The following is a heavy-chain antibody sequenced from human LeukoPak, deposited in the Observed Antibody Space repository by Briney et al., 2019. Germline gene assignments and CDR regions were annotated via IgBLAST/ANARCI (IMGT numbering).Heavy chain of an antibody. CDR1: GFSFSTYS. CDR2: ISNSGHTT. CDR3: ARRITISGLGYYMDV. D-gene: IGHD3-3*01. J-gene: IGHJ6*04. V-gene: IGHV3-48*01. Sequence: GGSLRLSCAASGFSFSTYSMNWVRQAPGKGLEWISFISNSGHTTYYAESVKGRFTISRGNAWNSLYLQMNSLRGEDTAVYYCARRITISGLGYYMDVWGKGTTVIVSS.